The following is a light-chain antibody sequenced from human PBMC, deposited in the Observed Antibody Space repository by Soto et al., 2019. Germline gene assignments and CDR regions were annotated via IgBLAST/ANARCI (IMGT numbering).Light chain of an antibody. CDR3: QQSHSARFT. Sequence: DIQRTQSPFPLSASLVDLVTITCRASQRMSEYVKWYQQKPGKGPKLLICAASSLQVGVPSRFSGSWSETDFTLTSSGLQPEDFATYFCQQSHSARFTVGPGTTVDIE. V-gene: IGKV1-39*01. J-gene: IGKJ3*01. CDR2: AAS. CDR1: QRMSEY.